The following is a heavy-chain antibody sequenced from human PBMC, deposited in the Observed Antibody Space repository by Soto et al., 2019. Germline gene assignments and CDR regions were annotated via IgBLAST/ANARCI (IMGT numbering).Heavy chain of an antibody. CDR2: INHSGST. J-gene: IGHJ4*02. D-gene: IGHD6-19*01. CDR3: ARAIAVAGLGY. V-gene: IGHV4-34*01. CDR1: GGSFSGYY. Sequence: QVQLQQWGAGLLKPSETLSLTCAVYGGSFSGYYWNWIRQPPGKGLEWIGEINHSGSTNYNPSLKSGATISVDTSRSQFSLKLGSVTAGDTAVYYCARAIAVAGLGYWGQGTLVTVSS.